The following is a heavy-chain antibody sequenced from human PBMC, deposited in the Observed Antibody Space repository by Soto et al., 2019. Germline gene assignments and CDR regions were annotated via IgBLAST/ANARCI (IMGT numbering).Heavy chain of an antibody. Sequence: QVQLQESGPGLVKPSETLSLTCAVSGYSISSSNWWGWIRQPPGKGLEWIGYIYYSGSTYYNPSLKSRVTMSVDTSKNQFSLKLSSVTAVDTAVYYCARTAPLYCSGGSCYANWFDPWGQGTLVTVSS. D-gene: IGHD2-15*01. J-gene: IGHJ5*02. V-gene: IGHV4-28*01. CDR3: ARTAPLYCSGGSCYANWFDP. CDR2: IYYSGST. CDR1: GYSISSSNW.